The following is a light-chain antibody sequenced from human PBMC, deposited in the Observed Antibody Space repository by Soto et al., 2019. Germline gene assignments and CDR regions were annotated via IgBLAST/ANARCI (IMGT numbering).Light chain of an antibody. CDR1: QSVSSR. Sequence: EIVLTQSPGTLSLSPGERATLSCRASQSVSSRLAWYQQKPGQAPRLLISGASSRATVIPDRFSGSGSGTDFTLTISRLEPEDFALYYCQQYVTSAITFGQGTRLEIK. V-gene: IGKV3-20*01. CDR2: GAS. J-gene: IGKJ5*01. CDR3: QQYVTSAIT.